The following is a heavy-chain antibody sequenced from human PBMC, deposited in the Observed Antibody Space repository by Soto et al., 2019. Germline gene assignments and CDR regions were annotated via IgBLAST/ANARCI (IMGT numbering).Heavy chain of an antibody. D-gene: IGHD6-13*01. Sequence: QVQLQESGPGLVKPSQTLSLTCTVSGGSISSGGYYWSWIRQHPGKGLEWIGYIYYSGSTYYNPSLKSRVTISVDTSKNQFSLKLSSVTAADTAVYYCARAAGAAAAGTSWVFDYWGQGTLVTVSS. V-gene: IGHV4-31*03. J-gene: IGHJ4*02. CDR3: ARAAGAAAAGTSWVFDY. CDR1: GGSISSGGYY. CDR2: IYYSGST.